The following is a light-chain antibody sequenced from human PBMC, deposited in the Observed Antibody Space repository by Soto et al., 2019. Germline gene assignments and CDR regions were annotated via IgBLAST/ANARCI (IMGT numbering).Light chain of an antibody. J-gene: IGLJ3*02. V-gene: IGLV2-8*01. CDR2: EVS. Sequence: QSVLTQPPSASGSPGQSVTISCTGTSSDVGAYKYVSWYQHHPGKAPKLMIYEVSKRPSGVPDRFSGSKSGNTASLTVSGLQAEDEADYYCSSYAGSNNLGVFGAGTKLTVL. CDR3: SSYAGSNNLGV. CDR1: SSDVGAYKY.